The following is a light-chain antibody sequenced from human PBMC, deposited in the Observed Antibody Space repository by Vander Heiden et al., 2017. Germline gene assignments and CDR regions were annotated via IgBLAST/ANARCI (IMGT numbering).Light chain of an antibody. J-gene: IGKJ2*01. CDR3: QQSYTFPPT. CDR1: QTIYTF. V-gene: IGKV1-39*01. Sequence: DTQMIQSPSSLSASVVDRVNITCRTDQTIYTFLNWYQQKPGKAPRLLIYAASSLRGGVPSRFSGSGSGTDFTLNITSLQPEDVGTYSCQQSYTFPPTVGPGTKLEIK. CDR2: AAS.